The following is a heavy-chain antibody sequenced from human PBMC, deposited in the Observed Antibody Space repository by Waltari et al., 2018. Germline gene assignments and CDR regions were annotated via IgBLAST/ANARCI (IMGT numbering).Heavy chain of an antibody. Sequence: QLLESGGGWRQAGGSLRLSCAASGFPFSNYARSWVRQAPGKGPEWVSGITSGGGDTYYTDSVRGRFTISRDNSKNTVYLQMNSLRHEDTAVYYCAKEIYRIGRPCFDYWGQGVRVTVSS. CDR3: AKEIYRIGRPCFDY. CDR1: GFPFSNYA. D-gene: IGHD6-19*01. V-gene: IGHV3-23*01. CDR2: ITSGGGDT. J-gene: IGHJ4*02.